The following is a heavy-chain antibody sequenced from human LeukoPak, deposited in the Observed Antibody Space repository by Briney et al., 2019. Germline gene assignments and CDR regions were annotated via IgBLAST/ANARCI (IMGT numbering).Heavy chain of an antibody. J-gene: IGHJ4*02. D-gene: IGHD3-22*01. V-gene: IGHV4-39*01. CDR3: ARHVAYYYDSSGYPDF. CDR1: GTSIRSSSMY. Sequence: SETLSLTCTVSGTSIRSSSMYWGWIRQPPGKGLEWLGSVYYTGSTFQNPSLNRRVTIPVDTSKNQFSLRLTSVTAADTAIYYCARHVAYYYDSSGYPDFWGQGTLVTVSS. CDR2: VYYTGST.